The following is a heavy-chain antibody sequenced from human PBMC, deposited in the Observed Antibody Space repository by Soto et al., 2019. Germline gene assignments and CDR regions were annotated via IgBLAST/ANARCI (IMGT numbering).Heavy chain of an antibody. CDR1: GGSFSGYY. D-gene: IGHD1-7*01. J-gene: IGHJ4*02. V-gene: IGHV4-34*01. CDR3: ARGFWNYGYFDY. Sequence: ETLSLTCAVYGGSFSGYYWSWIRQPPGKGLEWIGEINHSGSTNYNPSLKSRVTISVDTSKSQFSLKLSSVAAADTAVYYCARGFWNYGYFDYWGQGTLVTVSS. CDR2: INHSGST.